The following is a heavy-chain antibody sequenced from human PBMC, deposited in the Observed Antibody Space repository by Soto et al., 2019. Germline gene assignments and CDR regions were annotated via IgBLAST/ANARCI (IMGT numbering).Heavy chain of an antibody. Sequence: QVQLVQSGAELKKPGSSVNVSCAASGGTFKTYTINWVRQAPGQGLEWIGQIIPMYDSANYAQRFQGRVTISADTSTKIAYMELSGLRSEDTALYYCATWRTYSGSYCFDYWGQGTLVSVSS. V-gene: IGHV1-69*06. CDR3: ATWRTYSGSYCFDY. CDR2: IIPMYDSA. CDR1: GGTFKTYT. D-gene: IGHD1-26*01. J-gene: IGHJ4*02.